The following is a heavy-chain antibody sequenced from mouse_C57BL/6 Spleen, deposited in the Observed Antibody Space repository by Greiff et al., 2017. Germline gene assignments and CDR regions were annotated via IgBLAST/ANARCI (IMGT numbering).Heavy chain of an antibody. Sequence: QVQLQQPGAELVMPGASVKLSCKASGYTFTSYWMHWVKQRPGQGLEWIGEIDPSDSYTNYNQQFKGKSTLTVDKSSSTAYMQLSSLTSEDSAVYYCARVYYSTLYYFDYWGQGTTLTVSS. CDR1: GYTFTSYW. CDR2: IDPSDSYT. J-gene: IGHJ2*01. CDR3: ARVYYSTLYYFDY. D-gene: IGHD2-5*01. V-gene: IGHV1-69*01.